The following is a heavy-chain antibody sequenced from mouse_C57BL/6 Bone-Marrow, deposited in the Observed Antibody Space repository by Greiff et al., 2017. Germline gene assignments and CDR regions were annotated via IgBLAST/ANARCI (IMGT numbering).Heavy chain of an antibody. Sequence: QVHVKQSGAELARPGASVKLSCKASGYTFTSYGISWVKQRTGQGLEWIGEIYPRSGNTYYNEKFKGKATLTADKSSSTAYMELRSLTSEDSAVYFCAGLGSRGFAYGGQGTLVTVSA. CDR1: GYTFTSYG. D-gene: IGHD1-1*01. J-gene: IGHJ3*01. V-gene: IGHV1-81*01. CDR3: AGLGSRGFAY. CDR2: IYPRSGNT.